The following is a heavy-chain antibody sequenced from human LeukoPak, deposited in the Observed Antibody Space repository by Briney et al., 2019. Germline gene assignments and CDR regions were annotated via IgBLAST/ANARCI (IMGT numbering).Heavy chain of an antibody. Sequence: ASVKVSCKASGYTFTVYYIHWVRQAPGQGLEWMGWINPYSGGTNYAQKFQGRVTMTRDTSISTAYMELSSLRSDDTAVFYRARSAGVRTIAVAGTCFDYWGQGTLVTVSS. CDR3: ARSAGVRTIAVAGTCFDY. CDR2: INPYSGGT. J-gene: IGHJ4*02. V-gene: IGHV1-2*02. D-gene: IGHD6-19*01. CDR1: GYTFTVYY.